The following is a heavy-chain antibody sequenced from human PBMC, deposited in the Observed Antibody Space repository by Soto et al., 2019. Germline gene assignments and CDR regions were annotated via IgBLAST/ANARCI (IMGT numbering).Heavy chain of an antibody. J-gene: IGHJ4*02. V-gene: IGHV3-43*01. CDR3: AKDIGDTAMVTLGY. D-gene: IGHD5-18*01. Sequence: EVQLVESGGVVVQPGGSLRLSCEASGFTFDDYTMHWVRQAPGKGLEWVSLISWDGGSTYYADSVKGRFTISRDNSKNSLYLQMNSLRTEDTALYYCAKDIGDTAMVTLGYWGQGTLVTVSS. CDR1: GFTFDDYT. CDR2: ISWDGGST.